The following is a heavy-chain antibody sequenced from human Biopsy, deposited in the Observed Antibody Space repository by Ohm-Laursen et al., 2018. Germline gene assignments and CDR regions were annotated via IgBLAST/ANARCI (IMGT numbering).Heavy chain of an antibody. V-gene: IGHV4-59*01. D-gene: IGHD1-26*01. CDR3: ARVGAGAPSIDYFDY. Sequence: TLSLTCTVSGGSIGSFFWSWIRQPPGQGLEWIGYIYYSGSTNYNPSLRSRVTISVDRSTNQISLELRSVTAADTAVYYCARVGAGAPSIDYFDYWGQGALVTVSS. CDR1: GGSIGSFF. J-gene: IGHJ4*02. CDR2: IYYSGST.